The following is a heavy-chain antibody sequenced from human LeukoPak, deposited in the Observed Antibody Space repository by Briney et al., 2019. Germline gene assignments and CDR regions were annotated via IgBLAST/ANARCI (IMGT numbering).Heavy chain of an antibody. V-gene: IGHV4-34*01. CDR2: INHSGST. J-gene: IGHJ4*02. CDR1: GFTFSSYA. D-gene: IGHD2-15*01. CDR3: ARGRGPTRYCSGGSCYFFPYYFDY. Sequence: GSLRLSCAASGFTFSSYAMSWIRQPPGKGLEWIGEINHSGSTNYNPSLKSRVTISVDTSKNQFSLKLGSVTAADTAVYYCARGRGPTRYCSGGSCYFFPYYFDYWGQGTLVTVSS.